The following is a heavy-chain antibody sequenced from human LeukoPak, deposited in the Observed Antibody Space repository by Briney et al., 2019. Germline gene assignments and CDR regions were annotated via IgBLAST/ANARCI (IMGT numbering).Heavy chain of an antibody. J-gene: IGHJ3*01. D-gene: IGHD3-10*01. Sequence: ASVKVSCKASGYTFTGYYMHRVRQAPGQGLEWMGWINPNSGGTNYAQKFQGRVTMTRDTSISTAYMELSRLRSDDTAVYYCARDLLGTMVRGTWGQGTMVTVSS. CDR2: INPNSGGT. V-gene: IGHV1-2*02. CDR1: GYTFTGYY. CDR3: ARDLLGTMVRGT.